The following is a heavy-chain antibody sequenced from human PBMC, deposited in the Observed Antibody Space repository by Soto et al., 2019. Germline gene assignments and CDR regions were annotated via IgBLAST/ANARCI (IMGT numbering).Heavy chain of an antibody. J-gene: IGHJ4*02. CDR1: GFSFSSFA. CDR3: AKDFSRIYGDPDY. CDR2: ISVSAYTT. Sequence: EVQLLESGGGLVQPGGSLRLSCAASGFSFSSFAMSWVRQAPGKGLEWVSVISVSAYTTYYADSVKGRFTISRDNSKNTMYLQINSLRDEDTAVYYCAKDFSRIYGDPDYWGQGTLVTGSS. D-gene: IGHD4-17*01. V-gene: IGHV3-23*01.